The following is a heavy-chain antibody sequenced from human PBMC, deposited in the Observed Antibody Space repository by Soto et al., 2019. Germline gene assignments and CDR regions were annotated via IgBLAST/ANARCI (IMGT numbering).Heavy chain of an antibody. CDR2: IYYSGST. CDR3: ARGQFLDDYGYYRSLYNSFDP. J-gene: IGHJ5*02. CDR1: GGSVSSVSYY. D-gene: IGHD4-17*01. V-gene: IGHV4-61*01. Sequence: QVQLQASGPGLVKPSETLSLTCTVSGGSVSSVSYYWSWIRQPPGKGLEWIVYIYYSGSTNYNPSLKSRVTISVNTSKHQFSLKLSSVTAADTAVYYCARGQFLDDYGYYRSLYNSFDPCVQGTLVTVSS.